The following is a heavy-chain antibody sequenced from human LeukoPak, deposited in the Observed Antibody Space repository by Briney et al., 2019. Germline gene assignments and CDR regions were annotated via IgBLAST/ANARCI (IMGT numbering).Heavy chain of an antibody. Sequence: ASVKVSCKASGYTFTSYYVHWVRQAPGQGLEWMGIINPSGGSTNYAQKFQGRATLTRATSTGTVYMELSSLRSEDTAVYYCASVYKHGMDVWGQGTTVIVSS. CDR2: INPSGGST. D-gene: IGHD5-24*01. CDR1: GYTFTSYY. V-gene: IGHV1-46*01. CDR3: ASVYKHGMDV. J-gene: IGHJ6*02.